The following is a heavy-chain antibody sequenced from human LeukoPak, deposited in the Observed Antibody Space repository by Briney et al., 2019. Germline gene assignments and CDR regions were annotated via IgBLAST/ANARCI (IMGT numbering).Heavy chain of an antibody. CDR3: ARRRLVRDNYYGMDV. D-gene: IGHD6-6*01. CDR2: ISSSSSYI. CDR1: GFTFSAYS. Sequence: KTGGSLRLSCAASGFTFSAYSMTWVRQAPGKGLEWVSCISSSSSYIYYADSVKGRFTISRDNAKNSVYLQMNSLRAEDTAVYYCARRRLVRDNYYGMDVWGQGTTVTVSS. V-gene: IGHV3-21*01. J-gene: IGHJ6*02.